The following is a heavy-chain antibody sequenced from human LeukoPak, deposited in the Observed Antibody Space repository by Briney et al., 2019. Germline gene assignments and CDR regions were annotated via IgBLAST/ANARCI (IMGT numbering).Heavy chain of an antibody. Sequence: TGGSLRLSCAASGFTFSSYGMHWVRQAPGKGLEWVAVISYDGSNKYYADSVKGRFTISRDNSKNTLYLQMNSLRAEDTAVYYCAKSLKHIVVVTAIDYWGQGTLVTVSS. V-gene: IGHV3-30*18. CDR1: GFTFSSYG. CDR3: AKSLKHIVVVTAIDY. D-gene: IGHD2-21*02. CDR2: ISYDGSNK. J-gene: IGHJ4*02.